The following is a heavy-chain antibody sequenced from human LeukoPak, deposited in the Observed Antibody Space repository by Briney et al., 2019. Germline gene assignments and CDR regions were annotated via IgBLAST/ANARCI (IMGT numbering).Heavy chain of an antibody. CDR1: GFTFSSYW. V-gene: IGHV3-7*04. D-gene: IGHD3-22*01. Sequence: GGSLRLSCAASGFTFSSYWMSWVRQAPGKGLEWVGNIKQDGSEKYYVDSVTGPFTNSRDNAKNSLYLPMNSLRAEDTAVYYCARGIDPLITMIGYWGQGTLVTVSS. CDR2: IKQDGSEK. CDR3: ARGIDPLITMIGY. J-gene: IGHJ4*02.